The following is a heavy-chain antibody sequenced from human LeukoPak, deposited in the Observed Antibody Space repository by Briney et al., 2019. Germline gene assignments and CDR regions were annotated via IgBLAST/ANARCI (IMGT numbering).Heavy chain of an antibody. J-gene: IGHJ6*02. D-gene: IGHD2-2*02. CDR2: MNPNSGNT. Sequence: ASVKVSCKASGYTFTNYDINWVRQATGKGLEWMGWMNPNSGNTGYAQKFQGRVTMTRNTSISTAYMELSSLRSEDTAVYYSARVDCSSTSCYKSYYYYGMDVWGQGTTVTVSS. CDR1: GYTFTNYD. CDR3: ARVDCSSTSCYKSYYYYGMDV. V-gene: IGHV1-8*01.